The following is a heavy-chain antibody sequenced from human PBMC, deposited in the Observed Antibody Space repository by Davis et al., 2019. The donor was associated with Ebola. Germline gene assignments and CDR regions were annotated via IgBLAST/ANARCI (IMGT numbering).Heavy chain of an antibody. CDR1: GFTFSSYS. D-gene: IGHD3-10*01. CDR3: ARELRTYGSFSVPTGGAFDY. CDR2: ISSSSSYI. J-gene: IGHJ4*02. V-gene: IGHV3-21*01. Sequence: PGGSLRLSCAASGFTFSSYSMNWVRQAPGKGLEWVSSISSSSSYIYYADSVKGRFTISRDNAKNSLYLQMNSLRAEDTAVYYCARELRTYGSFSVPTGGAFDYWGQGTLVTVSS.